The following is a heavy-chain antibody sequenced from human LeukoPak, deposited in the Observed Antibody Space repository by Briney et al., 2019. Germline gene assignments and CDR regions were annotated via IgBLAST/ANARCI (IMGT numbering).Heavy chain of an antibody. J-gene: IGHJ4*02. Sequence: PGGSLRLSCAASGFTFNSYAMSWVRQAPGKGLEWVSAISGSGGSTYYADSVKGRFTISRDNSKNTLYLQMNSLRPEDTAVYYCAKDGKLGGDYWGQGTLVTVSS. CDR2: ISGSGGST. CDR1: GFTFNSYA. V-gene: IGHV3-23*01. D-gene: IGHD7-27*01. CDR3: AKDGKLGGDY.